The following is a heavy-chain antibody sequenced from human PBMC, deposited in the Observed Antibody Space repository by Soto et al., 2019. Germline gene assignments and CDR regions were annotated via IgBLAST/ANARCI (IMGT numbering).Heavy chain of an antibody. D-gene: IGHD6-6*01. CDR1: GFTFSSYA. CDR2: ISYDGSNK. V-gene: IGHV3-30-3*01. J-gene: IGHJ6*02. CDR3: ARGKGARPSYGYYYYGMDV. Sequence: QVQLVESGGGVVQPGRSLRLSCAASGFTFSSYAMHWVRQAPGKGLEWVAVISYDGSNKYYADSVKGRFTISRDNSKNTLCLQMNSLRAEDTAVYYCARGKGARPSYGYYYYGMDVWGQGTTVTVSS.